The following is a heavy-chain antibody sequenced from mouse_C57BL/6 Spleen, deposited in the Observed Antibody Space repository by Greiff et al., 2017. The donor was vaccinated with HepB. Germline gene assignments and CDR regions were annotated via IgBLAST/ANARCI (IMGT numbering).Heavy chain of an antibody. CDR1: GYTFTDYE. Sequence: QVQLQQSGAELVRPGASVTLSCKASGYTFTDYEMHWVKQTPVHGLEWIGAIDPETGGTAYNQKFKGKAILTADKSSSTAYMELRSLTSEDSAVYYCTRRRGNHLYYFDYWGQGTTLTVSS. D-gene: IGHD2-1*01. CDR3: TRRRGNHLYYFDY. V-gene: IGHV1-15*01. CDR2: IDPETGGT. J-gene: IGHJ2*01.